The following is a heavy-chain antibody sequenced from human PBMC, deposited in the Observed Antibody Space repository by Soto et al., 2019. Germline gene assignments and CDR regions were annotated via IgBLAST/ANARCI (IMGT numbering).Heavy chain of an antibody. CDR1: GDSVSSNSAA. D-gene: IGHD1-1*01. Sequence: SQTLSLTCAISGDSVSSNSAAWNWIRQSPSRGLEWLGRTFYKSKWYNECSESVKSRITINADTSKNQFSLQLNSVTPEDTAVYYCARGQLTYYGMDVWGQGTTVTVSS. CDR3: ARGQLTYYGMDV. J-gene: IGHJ6*02. CDR2: TFYKSKWYN. V-gene: IGHV6-1*01.